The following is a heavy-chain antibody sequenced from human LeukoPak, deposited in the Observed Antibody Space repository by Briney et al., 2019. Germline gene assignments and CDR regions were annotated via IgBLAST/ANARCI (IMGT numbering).Heavy chain of an antibody. D-gene: IGHD6-6*01. CDR3: ARDPKGLAARPGWFDP. J-gene: IGHJ5*02. Sequence: GGSLRLSCAASGFTFSSYWMSWVRQAPGKGLEWVANIKQDGSEKYYVDSVKGRFTISRDNAKNSLYLQMNSLRAEDTAVYYCARDPKGLAARPGWFDPWGQGTLVTVSS. V-gene: IGHV3-7*01. CDR2: IKQDGSEK. CDR1: GFTFSSYW.